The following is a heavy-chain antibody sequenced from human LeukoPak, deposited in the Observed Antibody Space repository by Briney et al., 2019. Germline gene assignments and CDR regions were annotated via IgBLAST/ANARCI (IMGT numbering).Heavy chain of an antibody. D-gene: IGHD5-24*01. CDR2: INPNSGGT. Sequence: GASVKVFCKASGYTFTGYYMHWARQAPGQGLEWMGWINPNSGGTNYAQKFQGRVTMTRDTSISTAYMELSRLRSDDTAVYYCARVRRDGYYAFDYWGQGTLVTVPS. V-gene: IGHV1-2*02. CDR1: GYTFTGYY. CDR3: ARVRRDGYYAFDY. J-gene: IGHJ4*02.